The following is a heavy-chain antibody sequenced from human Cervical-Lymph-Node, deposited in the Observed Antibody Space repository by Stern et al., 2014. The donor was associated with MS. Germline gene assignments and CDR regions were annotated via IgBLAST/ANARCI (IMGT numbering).Heavy chain of an antibody. CDR1: GGTFNVYA. CDR3: ARDGRHTDNYGLDV. CDR2: IIPIIGTA. Sequence: QVQLVESGAEVKKPGSSVKVSCKASGGTFNVYAINWLRQAPGQGLEWMGGIIPIIGTANYAQTLQGRVTISADGSTRTSSMQMSSLRFDDTAVYYCARDGRHTDNYGLDVWGQGTTVTVSS. V-gene: IGHV1-69*01. D-gene: IGHD3-9*01. J-gene: IGHJ6*02.